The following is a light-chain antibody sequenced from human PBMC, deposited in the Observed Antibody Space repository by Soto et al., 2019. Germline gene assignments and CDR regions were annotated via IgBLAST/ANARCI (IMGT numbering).Light chain of an antibody. J-gene: IGKJ1*01. CDR3: QQYGSSRWT. CDR1: QSVSNTY. CDR2: AAS. Sequence: PGERATLPCRASQSVSNTYLAWYQQKPGQAPRPLISAASTRAPGTPDRFSGSGSGTDFTLTISRLEPEDFAIYYCQQYGSSRWTFGQGTKVDIK. V-gene: IGKV3-20*01.